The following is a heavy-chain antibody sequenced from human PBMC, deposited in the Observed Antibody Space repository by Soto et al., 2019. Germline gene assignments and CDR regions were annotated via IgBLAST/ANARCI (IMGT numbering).Heavy chain of an antibody. CDR3: ARGIKRSYYDFWSGYYFHFDY. V-gene: IGHV4-34*01. D-gene: IGHD3-3*01. CDR1: GGSFSGYY. Sequence: SETLCLTCAVDGGSFSGYYWSWIRQPPGKGLEWIGEINHSGSTNYNPSLKSRVTISVDTSKNQFSLKLSSVTAADTAVYYCARGIKRSYYDFWSGYYFHFDYWGQGTLVTVSS. CDR2: INHSGST. J-gene: IGHJ4*02.